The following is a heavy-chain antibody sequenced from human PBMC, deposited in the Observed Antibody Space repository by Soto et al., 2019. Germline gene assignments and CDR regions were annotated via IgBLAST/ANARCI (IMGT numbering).Heavy chain of an antibody. CDR3: ASRSIVVARRDY. CDR2: IKQDGSEK. CDR1: GFTFSSYW. D-gene: IGHD6-19*01. V-gene: IGHV3-7*02. Sequence: PGGSLRLCCAASGFTFSSYWMTWVRQAPGKRLEWVANIKQDGSEKYYVDSVKGRFTISRDNAKSSLFLQMNSLRAEDTAIYYCASRSIVVARRDYWGQGTLDTVSS. J-gene: IGHJ4*02.